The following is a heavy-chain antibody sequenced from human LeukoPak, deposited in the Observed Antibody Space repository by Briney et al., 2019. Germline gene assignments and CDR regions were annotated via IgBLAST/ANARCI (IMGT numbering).Heavy chain of an antibody. D-gene: IGHD3-10*01. J-gene: IGHJ4*02. CDR2: ISGSGGST. V-gene: IGHV3-23*01. CDR1: GFTFSSYA. Sequence: GGSLRLSCAASGFTFSSYAMSWVRQAPGKGLEWVSAISGSGGSTYYADSVKGRFTISRDNSKNTLYLQMNSLRAEDTAVYYCAKDIRERLLFGELSAFDYWGQGTLVTVSS. CDR3: AKDIRERLLFGELSAFDY.